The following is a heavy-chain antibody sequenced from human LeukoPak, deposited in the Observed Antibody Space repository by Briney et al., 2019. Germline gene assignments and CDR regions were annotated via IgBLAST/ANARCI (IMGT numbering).Heavy chain of an antibody. CDR3: ARVLRRGGYCSSTSCSNFDY. J-gene: IGHJ4*02. V-gene: IGHV1-2*02. D-gene: IGHD2-2*01. CDR1: GYTFTGYY. CDR2: INPNSGGT. Sequence: ASVKVSCKASGYTFTGYYMHWVRQAPGQGLEWMGWINPNSGGTNYAQKFQGRVTMTRDTSISTAYMELSRLRSDDTAVYYCARVLRRGGYCSSTSCSNFDYWGQGTLVTVSS.